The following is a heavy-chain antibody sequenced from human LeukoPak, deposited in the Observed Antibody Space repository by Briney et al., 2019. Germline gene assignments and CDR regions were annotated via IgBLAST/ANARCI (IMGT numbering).Heavy chain of an antibody. CDR3: ARKTDHQTGGDY. D-gene: IGHD1-1*01. J-gene: IGHJ4*02. CDR2: IGYDGTNK. Sequence: GGSLRLSCAASGFXFRSYGRHWVRQAPGKGLEWMAVIGYDGTNKYYADSVKGRFTISRDNSKNTLYLQMNSLRAEDTAVYYCARKTDHQTGGDYWGQGTLVTVSS. CDR1: GFXFRSYG. V-gene: IGHV3-33*01.